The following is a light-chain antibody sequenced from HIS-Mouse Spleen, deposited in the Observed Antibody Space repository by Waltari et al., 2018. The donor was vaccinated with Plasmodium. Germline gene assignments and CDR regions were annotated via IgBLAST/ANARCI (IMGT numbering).Light chain of an antibody. Sequence: DIQMTQSPSSLSASVGDRVTITCRASQSISSYLNWYQQKPGKAPKLLIYAASSLQSGVPSRFSGSGSGTDFTLTISSLQPEDFATHYCQQNYNTWTFGQGTKVEIK. V-gene: IGKV1-39*01. CDR2: AAS. CDR3: QQNYNTWT. CDR1: QSISSY. J-gene: IGKJ1*01.